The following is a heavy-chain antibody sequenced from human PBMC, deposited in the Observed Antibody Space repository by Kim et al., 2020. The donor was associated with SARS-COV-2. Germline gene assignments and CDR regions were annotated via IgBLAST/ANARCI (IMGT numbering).Heavy chain of an antibody. CDR3: ARQPYSSSWYFDY. J-gene: IGHJ4*02. V-gene: IGHV4-39*01. D-gene: IGHD6-13*01. CDR1: GGSISSSSYY. Sequence: SETLSLTCTVSGGSISSSSYYWGWIRQPPGEGLEWIGSIYYSGSTYYNSSLKSRVTISVDTSKNQFSLKLSSVTAADTAVYYCARQPYSSSWYFDYWGQGTLVTVSS. CDR2: IYYSGST.